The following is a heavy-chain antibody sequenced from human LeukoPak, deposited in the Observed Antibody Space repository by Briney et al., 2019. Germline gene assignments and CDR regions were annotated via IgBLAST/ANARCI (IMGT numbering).Heavy chain of an antibody. CDR3: ARHSSWSLFDY. CDR2: IYYSGST. Sequence: PSETLSLTCTVSGGSISSYYWNWIRQPPGAGLEWIGYIYYSGSTNCNPSLKSRVTISVDTSKNQFSLKLSSVTAADTAFYYCARHSSWSLFDYWGQGALVTVSS. D-gene: IGHD6-6*01. J-gene: IGHJ4*02. CDR1: GGSISSYY. V-gene: IGHV4-59*08.